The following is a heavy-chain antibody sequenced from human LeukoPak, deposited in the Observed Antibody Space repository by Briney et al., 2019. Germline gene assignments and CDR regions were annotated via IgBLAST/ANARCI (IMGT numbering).Heavy chain of an antibody. D-gene: IGHD2-21*01. V-gene: IGHV1-2*02. CDR2: INPNSGGT. Sequence: AASVKVSCKTSGYSFTDYYTHWVRQAPGQGLEWMGWINPNSGGTSSAQKFQGRVTMTRDTSITTVYMEVSWLTSDDTAIYYCARADRLHGGPYLIGPWGQGTLVTVSS. CDR1: GYSFTDYY. J-gene: IGHJ5*02. CDR3: ARADRLHGGPYLIGP.